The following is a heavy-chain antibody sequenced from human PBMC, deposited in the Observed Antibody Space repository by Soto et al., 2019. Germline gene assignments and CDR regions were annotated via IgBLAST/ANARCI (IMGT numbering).Heavy chain of an antibody. CDR2: ISYDGSNK. J-gene: IGHJ6*02. CDR1: GFTFSSYA. CDR3: ARGGDYYDNSTFGMDG. V-gene: IGHV3-30-3*01. D-gene: IGHD3-22*01. Sequence: PGGSLRLSCAASGFTFSSYAMHWVRQAPGKGLEWVAVISYDGSNKYYADSVKGRFTISRDNSKNTLYLQMNSLRAEDTAVYYCARGGDYYDNSTFGMDGWGQGTTVTVYS.